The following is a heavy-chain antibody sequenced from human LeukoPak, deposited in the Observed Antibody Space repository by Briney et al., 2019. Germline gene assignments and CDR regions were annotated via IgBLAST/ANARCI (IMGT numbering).Heavy chain of an antibody. CDR2: ISAYNGNT. V-gene: IGHV1-18*01. Sequence: ASVKVSCKASGYTFTSYGISWVRQAPGQGLEWMGWISAYNGNTNYAQKLQGRVTMTTVTSTSTAYMELRSLRSDDTAVYYCARDLKRFLEWLLPDYYYYYMDVWGKGTTVTVSS. D-gene: IGHD3-3*01. CDR3: ARDLKRFLEWLLPDYYYYYMDV. CDR1: GYTFTSYG. J-gene: IGHJ6*03.